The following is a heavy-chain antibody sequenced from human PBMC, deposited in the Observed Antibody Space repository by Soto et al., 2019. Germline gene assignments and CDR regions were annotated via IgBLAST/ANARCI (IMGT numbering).Heavy chain of an antibody. CDR3: ARMTTVTTEGNYGMDV. J-gene: IGHJ6*02. CDR1: GYTFTSYG. Sequence: QVQLVQSGAEVKRPGASVKVSCKASGYTFTSYGISWVRQAPGQGLEWMGWISAYNGNTNYAQKLQGRVTMTTDTSTSTAYMELRSLRSDDTAVYYCARMTTVTTEGNYGMDVWGQGTTVTVSS. CDR2: ISAYNGNT. D-gene: IGHD4-17*01. V-gene: IGHV1-18*04.